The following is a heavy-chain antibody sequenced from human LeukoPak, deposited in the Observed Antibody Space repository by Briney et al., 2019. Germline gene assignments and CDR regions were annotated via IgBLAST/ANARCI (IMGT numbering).Heavy chain of an antibody. Sequence: GGSLRLSCAASGFTFDDYAMHWVRQAPGKGLEWVSGISWNSGSIGYADSVKGRFTISRDNAKNSLYLQMNSLRAEDTALYYCAKDEAYGDYVNYFDYWGQGTLVTVSS. CDR3: AKDEAYGDYVNYFDY. D-gene: IGHD4-17*01. J-gene: IGHJ4*02. CDR1: GFTFDDYA. V-gene: IGHV3-9*01. CDR2: ISWNSGSI.